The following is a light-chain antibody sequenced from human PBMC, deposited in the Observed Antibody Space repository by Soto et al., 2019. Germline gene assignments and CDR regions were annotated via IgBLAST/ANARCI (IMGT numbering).Light chain of an antibody. V-gene: IGLV2-8*01. Sequence: QSALTQPPSASGSPGQSVTISCTGTSSDVGTYIYVSWYQQHPGKAPKLMIYEVNRRPSGVPDRSSGSKSGNTASLTVSGLQPADEANYYCSSYVGSNNVVFGGGTKVTVL. CDR2: EVN. J-gene: IGLJ2*01. CDR3: SSYVGSNNVV. CDR1: SSDVGTYIY.